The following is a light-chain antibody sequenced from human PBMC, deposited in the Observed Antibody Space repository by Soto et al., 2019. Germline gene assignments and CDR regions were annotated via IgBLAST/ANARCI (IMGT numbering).Light chain of an antibody. V-gene: IGKV3-20*01. CDR1: QSVSSKW. CDR2: GAS. J-gene: IGKJ3*01. CDR3: QQYGASVT. Sequence: EIVLTQSPGTQSLSPGDRATLSCRASQSVSSKWVAWYQQKPGQAPRLLIYGASSKATGIPERFSGSGSGTDFTLTISRLEPEDFAVYYCQQYGASVTFGPGTKVEIK.